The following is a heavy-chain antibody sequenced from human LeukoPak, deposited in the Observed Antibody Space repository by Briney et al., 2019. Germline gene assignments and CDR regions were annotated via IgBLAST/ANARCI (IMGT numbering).Heavy chain of an antibody. J-gene: IGHJ4*02. CDR2: INSDGSST. D-gene: IGHD1-1*01. Sequence: PGGSLRLSCAASGFTFSSYWMHWVRQAPGKGLVWVSRINSDGSSTKYADSVKGRFTISRDNAKNSLYLQMNSLRAEDTAVYYCAREFTAGTAEDYWGRGTLVTVSS. V-gene: IGHV3-74*03. CDR1: GFTFSSYW. CDR3: AREFTAGTAEDY.